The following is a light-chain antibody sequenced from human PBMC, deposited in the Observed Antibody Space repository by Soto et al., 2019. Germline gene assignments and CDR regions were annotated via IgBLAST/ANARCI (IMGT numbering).Light chain of an antibody. J-gene: IGKJ5*01. V-gene: IGKV3-20*01. CDR2: GAS. CDR3: QQYNKWPSIT. Sequence: EIVLTQSPGTLSFSPGEGATLSCRASQSVSSSYLAWYQQKPGQAPRLLIYGASTRATAIPARFSGSGFATDFTLTISSLESEDFAVYYCQQYNKWPSITFGQGTRLEIK. CDR1: QSVSSSY.